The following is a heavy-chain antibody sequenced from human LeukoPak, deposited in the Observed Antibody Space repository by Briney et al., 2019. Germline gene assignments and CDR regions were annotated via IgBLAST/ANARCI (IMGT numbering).Heavy chain of an antibody. Sequence: SETPSLTCTVSGGSISSYYWSWIRQPAGKGLEWIGRIYTSGSTNYNPSLKSRVTMSVDTSKNQFSLKLSSVTAADTAVYYCARQDTAMVLQSYYFDYWGQGTLVTVSS. V-gene: IGHV4-4*07. D-gene: IGHD5-18*01. CDR3: ARQDTAMVLQSYYFDY. CDR1: GGSISSYY. CDR2: IYTSGST. J-gene: IGHJ4*02.